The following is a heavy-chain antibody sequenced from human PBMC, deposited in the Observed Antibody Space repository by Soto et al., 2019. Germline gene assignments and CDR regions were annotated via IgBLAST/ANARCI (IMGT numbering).Heavy chain of an antibody. J-gene: IGHJ6*02. CDR1: GFTFSNYA. CDR2: ISNNGGSA. Sequence: PGGSLRLSCSASGFTFSNYAMHWVRQAPGKGLEYVSAISNNGGSAYYADSVKGRFTISRDNSKGTLYLQMSSLRPEDTAVYYCVPMRTISGSYYYAMDVWGQGTTVTVSS. D-gene: IGHD5-12*01. V-gene: IGHV3-64D*08. CDR3: VPMRTISGSYYYAMDV.